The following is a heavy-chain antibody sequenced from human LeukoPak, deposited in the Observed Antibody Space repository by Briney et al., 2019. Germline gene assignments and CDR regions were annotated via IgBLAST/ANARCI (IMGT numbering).Heavy chain of an antibody. CDR1: GGSFSSYY. J-gene: IGHJ5*02. D-gene: IGHD4-17*01. Sequence: SETLSLTCTVSGGSFSSYYWSWIRQPPGKGLEWIGYIYYSGSTNYNPSLKSRVTISVDTSKNQFSLKLSSVTAADTAVYYCAGGYSDDYGDFYVFDPWGQGTLVTVSS. CDR3: AGGYSDDYGDFYVFDP. CDR2: IYYSGST. V-gene: IGHV4-59*01.